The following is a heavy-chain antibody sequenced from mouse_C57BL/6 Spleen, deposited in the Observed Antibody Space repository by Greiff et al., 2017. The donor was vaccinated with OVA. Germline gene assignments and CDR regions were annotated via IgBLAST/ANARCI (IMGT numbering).Heavy chain of an antibody. D-gene: IGHD2-4*01. Sequence: QVQLQQPGAELVKPGASVKLSCKASGYTFTSYWMHWVKQRPGRGLEWIGRIDPNSGGTKYTEKFKSKATLPVDKPTSTAYMQVSSLTSEDSAVYNCARGWNDYGGYFDYWGQGTTLTVSS. CDR3: ARGWNDYGGYFDY. CDR2: IDPNSGGT. J-gene: IGHJ2*01. CDR1: GYTFTSYW. V-gene: IGHV1-72*01.